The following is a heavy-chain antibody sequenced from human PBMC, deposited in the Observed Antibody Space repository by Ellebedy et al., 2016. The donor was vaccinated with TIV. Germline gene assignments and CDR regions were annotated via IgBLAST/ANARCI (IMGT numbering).Heavy chain of an antibody. CDR1: GFTFSNYW. D-gene: IGHD6-19*01. J-gene: IGHJ4*02. CDR2: IKQDGSEN. Sequence: GESLKISCAASGFTFSNYWMSWVRQAPGKGLEWVANIKQDGSENYYVDSVKGRFSISRDNAKNSLYVQMNSLRDEDTAVYYCARDQWLGRAYYFDSWGQGTLVTVSS. CDR3: ARDQWLGRAYYFDS. V-gene: IGHV3-7*01.